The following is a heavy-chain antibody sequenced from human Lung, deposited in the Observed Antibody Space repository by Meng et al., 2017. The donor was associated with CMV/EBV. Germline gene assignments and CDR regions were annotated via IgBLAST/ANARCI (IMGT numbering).Heavy chain of an antibody. D-gene: IGHD3-16*01. J-gene: IGHJ5*02. CDR2: VYHMGNT. Sequence: SCTVSGASMSSDYWSWIRQSPGKGLEWVASVYHMGNTNYNPSLKSRATISLDTSKSQFSLKLISVTGADTAIYYCAKGGGSWFGPWGQGSLVTVSS. CDR1: GASMSSDY. V-gene: IGHV4-59*12. CDR3: AKGGGSWFGP.